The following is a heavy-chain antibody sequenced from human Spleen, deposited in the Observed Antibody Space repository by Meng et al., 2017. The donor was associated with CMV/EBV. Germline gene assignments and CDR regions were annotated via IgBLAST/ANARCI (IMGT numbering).Heavy chain of an antibody. CDR1: GYIFTDYF. J-gene: IGHJ6*02. CDR2: IDPSSGGT. V-gene: IGHV1-2*02. CDR3: ARGAACTSSGCYAPGDYDYYYGLDV. Sequence: ASVKVSCKASGYIFTDYFIHWVRQAPGQGLEWMGWIDPSSGGTNYAQKFQGRVIMTRDTSISTAYMEVNRLGSADTAVYYCARGAACTSSGCYAPGDYDYYYGLDVWGQGTTVTVSS. D-gene: IGHD2-2*01.